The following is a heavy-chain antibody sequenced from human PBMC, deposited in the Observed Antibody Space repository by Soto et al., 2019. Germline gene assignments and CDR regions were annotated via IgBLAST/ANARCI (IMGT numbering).Heavy chain of an antibody. CDR3: ARDPRYCSGGSCYSKLAPNFDY. D-gene: IGHD2-15*01. Sequence: PGGSLRRSCAASGFTFSSYAMHWFRQAPGKGLEWVAVVSYDGSNKYYADSVKGRFTISRDNSKNTLYLQMNSLRAEDTAVYYCARDPRYCSGGSCYSKLAPNFDYWGQGTLVTVSS. CDR2: VSYDGSNK. J-gene: IGHJ4*02. V-gene: IGHV3-30-3*01. CDR1: GFTFSSYA.